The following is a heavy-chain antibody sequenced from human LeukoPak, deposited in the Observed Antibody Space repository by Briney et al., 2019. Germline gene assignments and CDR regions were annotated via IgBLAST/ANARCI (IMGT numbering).Heavy chain of an antibody. Sequence: GGSLRLSCAASGFTFSSHWMHWVRQAPGKGLVWVSRINSDGSTTTYADSVKGRFTISRDNANNTLYLQMNSLRDEDTAVYYCARGRPSDYWGQGTLVTVSS. J-gene: IGHJ4*02. CDR3: ARGRPSDY. CDR1: GFTFSSHW. V-gene: IGHV3-74*01. CDR2: INSDGSTT.